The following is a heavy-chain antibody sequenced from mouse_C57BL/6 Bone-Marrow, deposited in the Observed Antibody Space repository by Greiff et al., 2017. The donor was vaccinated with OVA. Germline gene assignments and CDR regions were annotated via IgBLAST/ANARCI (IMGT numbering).Heavy chain of an antibody. J-gene: IGHJ4*01. V-gene: IGHV1-76*01. D-gene: IGHD1-3*01. Sequence: QVQLQQSGAELVRPGASVKLSCKASGYTFTDYYINWVKQRPGQGLEWIARIYPGSGNTYYNEKFKGKATLTAEKSSSTAYMQLSSLTSEDSAVYYCARGALRYYAMDYWGQGTSVTVSS. CDR3: ARGALRYYAMDY. CDR2: IYPGSGNT. CDR1: GYTFTDYY.